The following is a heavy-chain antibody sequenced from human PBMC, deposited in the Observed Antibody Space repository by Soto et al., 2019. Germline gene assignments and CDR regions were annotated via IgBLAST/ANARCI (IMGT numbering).Heavy chain of an antibody. CDR1: GGTFSSYA. D-gene: IGHD3-3*01. CDR3: ARGDYDFWSGYHRYNWFDP. Sequence: QVQLVQSGAEVKKPGSSVKVSCKASGGTFSSYAISWVRQAPGQGLEWMGGIIPIFGTANYAQKFQGRVTITADESTSTAYMELSSLRSEDTAVYYCARGDYDFWSGYHRYNWFDPWGQVTLVTVSS. J-gene: IGHJ5*02. V-gene: IGHV1-69*01. CDR2: IIPIFGTA.